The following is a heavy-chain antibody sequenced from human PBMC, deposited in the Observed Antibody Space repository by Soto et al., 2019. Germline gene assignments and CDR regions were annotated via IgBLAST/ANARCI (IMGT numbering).Heavy chain of an antibody. CDR2: IYYSGST. CDR3: ARHIPPRITIFPSTGFDP. CDR1: GGSSVGYD. J-gene: IGHJ5*02. V-gene: IGHV4-59*08. Sequence: SETLCVTCTVAGGSSVGYDWRRIRQPPGKGLEWIGYIYYSGSTNYNPSLKSRVTISVDTSKNQFSLKLSSVTAADTAVYYCARHIPPRITIFPSTGFDPWGQGTLVTVSS. D-gene: IGHD3-3*01.